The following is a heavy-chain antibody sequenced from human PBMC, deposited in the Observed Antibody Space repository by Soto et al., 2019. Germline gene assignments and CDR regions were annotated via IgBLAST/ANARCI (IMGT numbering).Heavy chain of an antibody. CDR2: IWYDGSNK. V-gene: IGHV3-33*01. CDR3: ARDEEMATISFFDY. J-gene: IGHJ4*02. Sequence: QVQLAESGGGVVQPGRSLRLSCAASGFTFSRHGMHWVRQAPGKGLEWVAVIWYDGSNKYYADSVKGRFTISRDNSKNTLYLQMNSLRAEDTAVYYCARDEEMATISFFDYWGQGTLVTVSS. CDR1: GFTFSRHG. D-gene: IGHD5-12*01.